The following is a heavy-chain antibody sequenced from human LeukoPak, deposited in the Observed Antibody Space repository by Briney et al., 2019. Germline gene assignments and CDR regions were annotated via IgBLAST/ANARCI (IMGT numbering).Heavy chain of an antibody. V-gene: IGHV3-48*03. CDR3: ARGLRTDFWSGYYSYFDY. Sequence: GGSLRLSCAASGFTLSSYEMNWVRRAPGKGLEWVSYISSSGNTIYYADSVKGRFTISRDNAKNSLYLQMNSLRAEDTAVYYCARGLRTDFWSGYYSYFDYWDQGTLVTVSS. CDR2: ISSSGNTI. D-gene: IGHD3-3*01. J-gene: IGHJ4*02. CDR1: GFTLSSYE.